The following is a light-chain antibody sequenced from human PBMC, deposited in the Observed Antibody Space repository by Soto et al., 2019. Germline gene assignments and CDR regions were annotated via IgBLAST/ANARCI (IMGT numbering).Light chain of an antibody. CDR2: DVT. J-gene: IGLJ3*02. CDR1: SSDIGGYKS. Sequence: QSVLTQPASVSGSPGQSITISCTGTSSDIGGYKSVSWYQQHPGKAPKLIIYDVTNRPSGISHRFSGSRSGNTASLTVSGLQADDEAHYYCISYTLSDTLLFGGGSKLTVL. V-gene: IGLV2-14*03. CDR3: ISYTLSDTLL.